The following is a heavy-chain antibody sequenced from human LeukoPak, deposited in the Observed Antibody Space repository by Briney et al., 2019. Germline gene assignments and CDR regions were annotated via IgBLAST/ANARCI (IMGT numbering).Heavy chain of an antibody. V-gene: IGHV3-21*01. CDR3: VRDIVVPAAMGAFDI. D-gene: IGHD2-2*01. CDR2: ISSSSSYI. J-gene: IGHJ3*02. CDR1: GFTFSSYS. Sequence: GGSLRLSCAASGFTFSSYSMNWVRQAPGKGLEWVSSISSSSSYIYYADSVKGRFTISRDNAKNSLYLQMNSLRAEDTAVYYCVRDIVVPAAMGAFDIWGQGTMVTVSS.